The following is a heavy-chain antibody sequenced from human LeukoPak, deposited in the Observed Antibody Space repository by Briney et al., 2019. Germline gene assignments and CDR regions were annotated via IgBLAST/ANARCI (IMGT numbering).Heavy chain of an antibody. Sequence: VASVTVSFKASGYTFTGYYMHWVRQAPGQGGEGMGWINPNSGGTNYAQKFQGRVTMTRDTSISTAYMELSRLRSDDTAVYYCAIKYYDSSGYDYWGQGTLVTVSS. CDR1: GYTFTGYY. CDR2: INPNSGGT. CDR3: AIKYYDSSGYDY. D-gene: IGHD3-22*01. J-gene: IGHJ4*02. V-gene: IGHV1-2*02.